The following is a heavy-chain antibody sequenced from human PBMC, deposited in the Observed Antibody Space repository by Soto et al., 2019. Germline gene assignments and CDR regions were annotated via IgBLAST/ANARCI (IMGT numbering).Heavy chain of an antibody. Sequence: LSLTCTVSGGSISSYYWSWIRQPPGKGLEWIGYIYYSGSTNYNPSLKSRVTISVDTSKNQFSLKLTSVSAADTAVYYCARGYDYDSGGYLFDYWGQGTLVTVSS. CDR1: GGSISSYY. J-gene: IGHJ4*02. CDR3: ARGYDYDSGGYLFDY. D-gene: IGHD3-22*01. CDR2: IYYSGST. V-gene: IGHV4-59*12.